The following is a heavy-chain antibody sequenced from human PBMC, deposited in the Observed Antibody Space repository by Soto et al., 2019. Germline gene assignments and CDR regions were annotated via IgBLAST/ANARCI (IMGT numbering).Heavy chain of an antibody. CDR3: ARESATTHDGFDI. CDR2: ISGYNGNT. V-gene: IGHV1-18*01. D-gene: IGHD4-17*01. Sequence: QVQVVQSGAAVKKPGASVKVSCKTSGYTFTSYDISWVRQAPGQGLEWMGWISGYNGNTNYAQKLQGRVTMTTDTSTSTAYLELRSLRSDDTAVYYCARESATTHDGFDIWGQGTMVIVSS. CDR1: GYTFTSYD. J-gene: IGHJ3*02.